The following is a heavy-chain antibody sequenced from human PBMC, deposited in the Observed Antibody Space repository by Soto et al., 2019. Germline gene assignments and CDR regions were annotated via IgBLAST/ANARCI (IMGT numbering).Heavy chain of an antibody. CDR1: GFTFSSCG. CDR3: AKDTLSRSSSWLGLRGFHX. J-gene: IGHJ5*02. Sequence: AGGSLRLSCAASGFTFSSCGMHWVRQAPGKGLEWVSFISYDGSNKYYADSVKVRFTISRDNSKHPLYLQMNSLRAADTAVYYCAKDTLSRSSSWLGLRGFHXWGQVTLVTVSX. CDR2: ISYDGSNK. D-gene: IGHD6-13*01. V-gene: IGHV3-30*02.